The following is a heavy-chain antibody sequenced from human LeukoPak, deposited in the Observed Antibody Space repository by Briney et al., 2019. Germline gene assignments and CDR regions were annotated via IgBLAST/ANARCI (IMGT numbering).Heavy chain of an antibody. Sequence: QAGGSLRLSYAASGFTFSSYEMKWVRQAPGGGLGWVLYISSNGSTIYYADSVKGRFTISRDNAMNSLYLQMNSLRADGTAVYYCARDLGTLPPVTTGGRIWGQGTLVTVSS. D-gene: IGHD4-17*01. V-gene: IGHV3-48*03. CDR3: ARDLGTLPPVTTGGRI. CDR1: GFTFSSYE. CDR2: ISSNGSTI. J-gene: IGHJ4*02.